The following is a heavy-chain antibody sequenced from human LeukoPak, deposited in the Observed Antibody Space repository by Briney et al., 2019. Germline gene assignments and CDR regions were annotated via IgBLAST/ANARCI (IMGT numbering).Heavy chain of an antibody. CDR2: IYHSGST. D-gene: IGHD3-22*01. CDR1: GYSISSGYY. J-gene: IGHJ5*02. Sequence: SETLSLTCTVSGYSISSGYYWGWIRQPPGKGLEWIGSIYHSGSTYYNPSLKSRVTISVDTSKNQFSPKLSSVTAADTAVYYCARGSYYYDSSGYENWFDPWGQGTLVTVSS. V-gene: IGHV4-38-2*02. CDR3: ARGSYYYDSSGYENWFDP.